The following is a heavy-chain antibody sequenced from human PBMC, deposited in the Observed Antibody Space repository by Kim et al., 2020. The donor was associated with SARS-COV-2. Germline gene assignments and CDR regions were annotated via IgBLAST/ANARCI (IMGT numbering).Heavy chain of an antibody. V-gene: IGHV4-31*03. D-gene: IGHD3-10*01. J-gene: IGHJ4*02. Sequence: SETLSLTCTVSGGSINSGGYYWSWIRQHPGKGLEWIGYIYYSGSTYYNPSLKSRVTISVDTSKNQFSLKLSSVTAADTAVYYCAGRSPFSRRGVIIQYLWGQGTLVTVSS. CDR1: GGSINSGGYY. CDR2: IYYSGST. CDR3: AGRSPFSRRGVIIQYL.